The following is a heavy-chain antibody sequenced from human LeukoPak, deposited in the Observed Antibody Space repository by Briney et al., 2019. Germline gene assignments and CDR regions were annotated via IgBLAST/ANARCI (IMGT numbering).Heavy chain of an antibody. CDR1: GFTFSSYA. J-gene: IGHJ3*02. V-gene: IGHV3-23*01. Sequence: RSGGSLRLSCAASGFTFSSYAMSWVRQAPGKGLEWVSAISGSGGSTYYADSVKGRFTISRDNSKNTLYLQMNSLRAEDTAVYYSTIYDFWSGATRAFDIWGQGTMVTVSS. D-gene: IGHD3-3*01. CDR2: ISGSGGST. CDR3: TIYDFWSGATRAFDI.